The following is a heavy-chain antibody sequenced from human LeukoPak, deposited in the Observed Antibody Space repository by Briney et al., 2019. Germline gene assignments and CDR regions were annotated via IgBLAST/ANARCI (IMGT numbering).Heavy chain of an antibody. CDR3: TRGDRITISRLGFLEWFLGDY. D-gene: IGHD3-3*01. V-gene: IGHV3-49*03. J-gene: IGHJ4*02. CDR2: IRSKAYGGTT. CDR1: GFTFGDYA. Sequence: PGGSLRLSCTASGFTFGDYAMSWFRQAPGKGLEWVGFIRSKAYGGTTEYAASVKGRFTISRDDSKSIAYLQMNSLKTEDTAVYYCTRGDRITISRLGFLEWFLGDYWGQGTLVTVSS.